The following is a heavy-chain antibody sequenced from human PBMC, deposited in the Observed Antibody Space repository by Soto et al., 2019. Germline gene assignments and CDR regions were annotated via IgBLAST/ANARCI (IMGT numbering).Heavy chain of an antibody. CDR2: ISAYNGKT. V-gene: IGHV1-18*01. J-gene: IGHJ6*02. CDR1: GYTFTSYG. D-gene: IGHD5-12*01. Sequence: QVQLVQSGGEVKKPGASVKLSCTASGYTFTSYGISWVRQAPGQGLEWMGRISAYNGKTNYAQNVQGGGTMTTDTATRTAYMDLSSLRSDDTAVYYCARGGDVNYYHGMDVWGQGTTVTVSS. CDR3: ARGGDVNYYHGMDV.